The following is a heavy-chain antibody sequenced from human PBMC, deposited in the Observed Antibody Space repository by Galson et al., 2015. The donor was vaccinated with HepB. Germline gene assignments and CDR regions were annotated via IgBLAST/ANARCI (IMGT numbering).Heavy chain of an antibody. Sequence: SLKVSCTASGVTFNSNAIIWVRQAPGQGLEWMGSIIPILGIVNYVQKFQGRVRITADKATTTAYMELSSLRAEDTAVYSCATWRGGQWPIKAFDYWGQGTLVTVSS. J-gene: IGHJ4*02. CDR1: GVTFNSNA. CDR3: ATWRGGQWPIKAFDY. V-gene: IGHV1-69*04. D-gene: IGHD6-19*01. CDR2: IIPILGIV.